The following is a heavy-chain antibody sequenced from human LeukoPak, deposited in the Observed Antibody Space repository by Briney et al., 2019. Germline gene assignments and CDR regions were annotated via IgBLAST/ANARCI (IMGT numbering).Heavy chain of an antibody. V-gene: IGHV1-3*01. J-gene: IGHJ5*02. CDR1: GGTFSSYA. CDR2: INAGNGNT. D-gene: IGHD3-22*01. Sequence: GASVKASCKASGGTFSSYAMHWVRQAPGQRLEWMGWINAGNGNTKYSQKFQGRVTITRDTSASTAYMELSSLRSEDTAVYYCARDHYYDSSGNPWGQGTLVTVSS. CDR3: ARDHYYDSSGNP.